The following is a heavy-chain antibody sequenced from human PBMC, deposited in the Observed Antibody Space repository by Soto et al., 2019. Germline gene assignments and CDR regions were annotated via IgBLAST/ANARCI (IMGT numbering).Heavy chain of an antibody. CDR3: ARGGGYDSFDF. J-gene: IGHJ4*02. D-gene: IGHD2-15*01. CDR1: GGSISSGYYY. Sequence: SETLSLTCSVSGGSISSGYYYWSWIRQPPGKGLEWIGNIYYSGNTYYNPSLKSRLIISIDTSKNQLSLKVGSVTAADTAVYYCARGGGYDSFDFWGQGIQVTVSS. CDR2: IYYSGNT. V-gene: IGHV4-30-4*01.